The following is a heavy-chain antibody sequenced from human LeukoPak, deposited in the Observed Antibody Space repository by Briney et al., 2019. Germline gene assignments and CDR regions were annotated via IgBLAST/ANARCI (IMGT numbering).Heavy chain of an antibody. V-gene: IGHV1-8*01. CDR1: GYTFTNYD. J-gene: IGHJ4*02. Sequence: ASVKVSCKASGYTFTNYDIKWVRQATGQGLEWMGWMNPNSGNTGYAQKFKGRVTMTRNTSISTAYMELRSLRSEDTAVYYCARGRARDGPGLYWGQGTLVTVSS. D-gene: IGHD5-24*01. CDR2: MNPNSGNT. CDR3: ARGRARDGPGLY.